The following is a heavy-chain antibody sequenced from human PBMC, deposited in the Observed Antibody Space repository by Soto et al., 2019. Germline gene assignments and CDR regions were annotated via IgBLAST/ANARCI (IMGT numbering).Heavy chain of an antibody. CDR3: ARGRGAVAGKEGSNWFDP. CDR1: GGSFSGYY. Sequence: SETLSLTCAVYGGSFSGYYWSWIRQPPGKGLEWIGEINHSGSTNYNPSLKSRVTISVDTSKNQFSLKLSSVTAADTAVYYCARGRGAVAGKEGSNWFDPWGQGTLVTVSS. D-gene: IGHD6-19*01. J-gene: IGHJ5*02. CDR2: INHSGST. V-gene: IGHV4-34*01.